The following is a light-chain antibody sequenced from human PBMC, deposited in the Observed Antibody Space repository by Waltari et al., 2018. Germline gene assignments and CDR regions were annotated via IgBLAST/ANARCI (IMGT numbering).Light chain of an antibody. CDR1: SNNIGNNY. CDR3: AAWDNSLSGWV. CDR2: RND. V-gene: IGLV1-47*01. J-gene: IGLJ3*02. Sequence: QSVLTQPPSGSGTPGQRVPITCSGISNNIGNNYVFWYQQLPVAAPKLLIYRNDQRPSGVPDRFSGSKSVTSASLAIGGLRSEDEADYHCAAWDNSLSGWVFGEGTKLTVL.